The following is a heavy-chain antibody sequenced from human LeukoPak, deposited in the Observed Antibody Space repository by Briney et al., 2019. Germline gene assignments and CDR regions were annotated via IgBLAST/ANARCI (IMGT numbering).Heavy chain of an antibody. J-gene: IGHJ5*02. CDR1: GYTFTGYY. CDR2: INPNSGGT. CDR3: ARSGDEYSNGLNWLDP. V-gene: IGHV1-2*04. Sequence: ASVTVSCNASGYTFTGYYMHWVRPAPGQGGEGMGWINPNSGGTNYAQKFQGWVTMTRDTSISTAYMELSRLSSDDTAVYFCARSGDEYSNGLNWLDPWGQGTLVIVSS. D-gene: IGHD6-25*01.